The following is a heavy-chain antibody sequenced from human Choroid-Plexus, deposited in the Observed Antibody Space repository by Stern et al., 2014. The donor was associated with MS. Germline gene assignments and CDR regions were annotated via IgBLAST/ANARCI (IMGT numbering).Heavy chain of an antibody. J-gene: IGHJ5*02. CDR2: VSYDGSNK. CDR1: GFTFGSCA. Sequence: VQLVESGGGVVQPGRPLRLSCVASGFTFGSCAMHWVRQAPGKGLGWVAGVSYDGSNKYYADSVKGRFTISRDNSQNTLYMQMSSLRPEDTAVYYCAKDRQYLTYFFDHWGQGSLVTVS. CDR3: AKDRQYLTYFFDH. V-gene: IGHV3-30*18. D-gene: IGHD2/OR15-2a*01.